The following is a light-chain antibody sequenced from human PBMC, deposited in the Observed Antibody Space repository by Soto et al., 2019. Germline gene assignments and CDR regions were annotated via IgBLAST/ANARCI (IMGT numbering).Light chain of an antibody. Sequence: EIVLTQSPATLSLSPGDSATLSCRASQSVRSYLAWYQQKPGQAPRLLIYDASNRATGIPARFSGSGSGTDFTLTISRLEPEDFAVYYCQQYGSSPSFGQGTKVDI. J-gene: IGKJ1*01. CDR3: QQYGSSPS. CDR1: QSVRSY. CDR2: DAS. V-gene: IGKV3-20*01.